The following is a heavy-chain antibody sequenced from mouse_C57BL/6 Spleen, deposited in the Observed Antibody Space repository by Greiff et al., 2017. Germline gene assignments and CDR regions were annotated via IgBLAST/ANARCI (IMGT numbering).Heavy chain of an antibody. CDR3: ARGGGNYEGYAMDY. CDR2: IDPSDSST. CDR1: GYTFTSYW. D-gene: IGHD2-1*01. J-gene: IGHJ4*01. V-gene: IGHV1-50*01. Sequence: QVQLQQPGAELVKPGASVKLSCKASGYTFTSYWMQWVKQRPGQGLEWIGEIDPSDSSTNYTQKFKGKDTLTVDTSSGTAYMQLSSLTSEDSAVYYCARGGGNYEGYAMDYWGQGTSVTVSS.